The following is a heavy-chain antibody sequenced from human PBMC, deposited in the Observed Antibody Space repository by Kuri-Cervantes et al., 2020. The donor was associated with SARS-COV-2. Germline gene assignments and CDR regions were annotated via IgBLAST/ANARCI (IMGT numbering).Heavy chain of an antibody. J-gene: IGHJ4*02. Sequence: GGSLRLSCAAPGFTFSSYSMNWVRQAPGKGLEWVSSISSSSSYIYYAGSVKGRFTISRDNAKNSRYLQMNSLRAEDTAVYYSARLHLGADFEVDYWGQGTLVTVSS. V-gene: IGHV3-21*01. CDR1: GFTFSSYS. CDR2: ISSSSSYI. CDR3: ARLHLGADFEVDY. D-gene: IGHD3-3*01.